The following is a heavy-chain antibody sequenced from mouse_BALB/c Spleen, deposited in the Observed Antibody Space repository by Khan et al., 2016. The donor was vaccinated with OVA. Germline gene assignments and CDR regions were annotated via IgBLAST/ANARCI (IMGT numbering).Heavy chain of an antibody. CDR3: ARPARINY. CDR1: GYSITSGYG. Sequence: EVKRLESGPGLVKPSQSLSLTCTVTGYSITSGYGWNWIRQFPGNKLEWVGYISYSGSNNHNPILKRRNLINRNTSKNQFFLQLNSVTTEDTATYYCARPARINYWGQGTTLTVSS. J-gene: IGHJ2*01. V-gene: IGHV3-2*02. CDR2: ISYSGSN. D-gene: IGHD1-2*01.